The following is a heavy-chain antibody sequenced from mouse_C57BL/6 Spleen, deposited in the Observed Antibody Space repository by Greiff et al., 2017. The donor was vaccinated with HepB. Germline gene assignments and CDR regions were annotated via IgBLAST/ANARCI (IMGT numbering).Heavy chain of an antibody. V-gene: IGHV1-64*01. CDR1: GYTFTSYW. D-gene: IGHD6-2*01. Sequence: QVQLQQPGAELVKPGASVKLSCKASGYTFTSYWMHWVKQRPGQGLEWIGMIHPNSGSTNYNEKFKSKATLTVDKSSSTAYMQLSSLTSEDSAVYYCARCRGASLYYFDYWGQGTTLTVSS. CDR2: IHPNSGST. J-gene: IGHJ2*01. CDR3: ARCRGASLYYFDY.